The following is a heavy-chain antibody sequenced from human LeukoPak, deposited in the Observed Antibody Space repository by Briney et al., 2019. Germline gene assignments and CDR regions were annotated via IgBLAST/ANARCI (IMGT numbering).Heavy chain of an antibody. J-gene: IGHJ4*02. D-gene: IGHD3-10*01. V-gene: IGHV3-15*01. CDR3: TTVAAYYYGSGSYYKDLDYFDY. CDR1: GFTFSNAW. CDR2: IKSKTDGGTT. Sequence: GGSLRLSCAASGFTFSNAWMSWVRQAPGKGLEWGGRIKSKTDGGTTDYAAPVKGRFTISRDDSKNTLYLQMNSLKTEDTAVYYCTTVAAYYYGSGSYYKDLDYFDYWGQGTLVTVSS.